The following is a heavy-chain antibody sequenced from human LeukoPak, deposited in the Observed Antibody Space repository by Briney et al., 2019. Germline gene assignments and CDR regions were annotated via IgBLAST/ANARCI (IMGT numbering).Heavy chain of an antibody. CDR3: ARDPAYSGSSCLGWAFDI. V-gene: IGHV1-2*04. CDR2: INPNSGGT. D-gene: IGHD2-15*01. Sequence: GASVKVSCKASGYTFTGYYMHWVRQAPGQGLEWMGWINPNSGGTNYAQKFQGWVTMTWDTSISTAYMELSRLRSDDTAVYYCARDPAYSGSSCLGWAFDIWGQRTMLTVSS. J-gene: IGHJ3*02. CDR1: GYTFTGYY.